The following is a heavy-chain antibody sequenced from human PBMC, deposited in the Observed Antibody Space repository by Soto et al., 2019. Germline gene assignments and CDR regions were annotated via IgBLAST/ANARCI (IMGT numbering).Heavy chain of an antibody. CDR1: GGSINSYY. V-gene: IGHV4-59*08. CDR2: IYYSGST. J-gene: IGHJ4*02. D-gene: IGHD5-12*01. Sequence: PSETLSLTCTVSGGSINSYYWSWIRQPPGKGLEWIGYIYYSGSTNYNPSLKSRVTISIDTSKNQYSLKLSSVTAADTAVYFCARPLLGATILSGFDSWGQGILVTVS. CDR3: ARPLLGATILSGFDS.